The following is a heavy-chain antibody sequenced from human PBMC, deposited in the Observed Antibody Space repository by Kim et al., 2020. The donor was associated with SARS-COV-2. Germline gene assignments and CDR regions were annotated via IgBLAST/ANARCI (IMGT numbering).Heavy chain of an antibody. CDR2: ITGSAGST. D-gene: IGHD2-2*01. V-gene: IGHV3-23*01. CDR3: AKEITSWSRGSFDY. J-gene: IGHJ4*02. Sequence: GGSLRLSCAASGFTFSNYAINWVRQAPGKGLEWVSGITGSAGSTYYADSVKGRFAISRDNSKTTVYLQMNSLRAEDTATYYCAKEITSWSRGSFDYWGQGTLVAVSS. CDR1: GFTFSNYA.